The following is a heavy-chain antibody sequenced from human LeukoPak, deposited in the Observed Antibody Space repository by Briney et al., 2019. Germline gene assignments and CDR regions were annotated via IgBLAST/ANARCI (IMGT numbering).Heavy chain of an antibody. V-gene: IGHV3-30*18. D-gene: IGHD5-12*01. J-gene: IGHJ4*02. Sequence: GSLRLSCAASGFTFSSYGMHWVRQAPGKGLEWVAVISYDGSNKYYADSVKGRFTISRDNSKNTLYLQMNSLRAEDTAVYYCAKSGEWLRSGYYFDYWGQGTLVTVSS. CDR1: GFTFSSYG. CDR3: AKSGEWLRSGYYFDY. CDR2: ISYDGSNK.